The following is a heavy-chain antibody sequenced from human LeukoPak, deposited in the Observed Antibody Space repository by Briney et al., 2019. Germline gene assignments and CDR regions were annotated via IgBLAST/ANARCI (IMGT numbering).Heavy chain of an antibody. CDR1: GGSVSSNDYY. V-gene: IGHV4-61*08. D-gene: IGHD1-26*01. Sequence: PSETLSLTCTVSGGSVSSNDYYWSWIRQPPGTGLEWIGYIYFSGGSDYNPSLKSRVTISVDTSKNQFSLILISVTAADTAVYYCARDVGANSFDYWGQGTLVTVSS. J-gene: IGHJ4*02. CDR3: ARDVGANSFDY. CDR2: IYFSGGS.